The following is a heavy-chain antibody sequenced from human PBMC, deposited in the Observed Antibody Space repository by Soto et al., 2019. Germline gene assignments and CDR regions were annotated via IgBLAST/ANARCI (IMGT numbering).Heavy chain of an antibody. CDR2: IYPSDSDT. CDR1: GYNFASHW. V-gene: IGHV5-51*01. CDR3: ARRKDYTSTFVIDC. D-gene: IGHD4-4*01. Sequence: PGESLKISCKGSGYNFASHWIGWVRQMPGKGLEWMGIIYPSDSDTRYSPSFQGQVTISADKSISTAYLQWSGLKASDSAVHYYARRKDYTSTFVIDCWGLGTLVTVS. J-gene: IGHJ4*02.